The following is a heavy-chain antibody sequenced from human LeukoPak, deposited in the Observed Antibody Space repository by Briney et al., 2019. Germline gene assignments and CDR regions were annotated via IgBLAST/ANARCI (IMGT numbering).Heavy chain of an antibody. D-gene: IGHD4-17*01. V-gene: IGHV3-64D*09. CDR1: GFTFSSYA. J-gene: IGHJ4*02. Sequence: GGSLRLSCSASGFTFSSYAMHWVRQAPGKGLEYVSAISSNWGSTYYADSVKGRFTISRDNSKNTLYLQMSSLRAEDTAVYYCVKVRPYGDYPADFDYWGQGTLVTVFS. CDR2: ISSNWGST. CDR3: VKVRPYGDYPADFDY.